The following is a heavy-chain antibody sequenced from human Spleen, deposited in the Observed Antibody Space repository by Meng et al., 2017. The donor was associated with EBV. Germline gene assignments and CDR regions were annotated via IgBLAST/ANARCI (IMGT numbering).Heavy chain of an antibody. CDR1: GFTFSNYG. V-gene: IGHV3-30*18. J-gene: IGHJ5*02. D-gene: IGHD1-14*01. CDR2: IPSDASHNK. CDR3: AKDLSGRFDP. Sequence: QEQVVGWGGGVVQPGRSLRLSCAASGFTFSNYGFHWVRQAPGKGPEWVAIIPSDASHNKYYADSVRGRFTISRDNSKSTLYLQMNSLRTEDTALYYCAKDLSGRFDPWGQGTLVTVSS.